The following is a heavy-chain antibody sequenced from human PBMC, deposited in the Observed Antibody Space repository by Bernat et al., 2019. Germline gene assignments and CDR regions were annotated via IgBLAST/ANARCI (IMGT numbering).Heavy chain of an antibody. CDR3: AKDQGDYGDYFFDY. V-gene: IGHV3-30*18. Sequence: QVQLVESGGGVVQPGRSLRLSCAASGFTFSSYGMHWVRPAPGKGLEWVAVISYDGSNKYYADSVKGRFTISRDNSKNTLYLQMNSLRAEDTAVYYCAKDQGDYGDYFFDYWGQGTLVTVSS. D-gene: IGHD4-17*01. J-gene: IGHJ4*02. CDR2: ISYDGSNK. CDR1: GFTFSSYG.